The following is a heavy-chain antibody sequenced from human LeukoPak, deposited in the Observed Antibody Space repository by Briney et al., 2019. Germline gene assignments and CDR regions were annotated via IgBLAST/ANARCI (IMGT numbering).Heavy chain of an antibody. CDR2: ISSSSSTI. CDR3: ARVYCSSTSCYRGYGMDV. CDR1: GFTFSSYS. D-gene: IGHD2-2*02. V-gene: IGHV3-48*02. J-gene: IGHJ6*02. Sequence: PGGSLRLSCAASGFTFSSYSMNWVRQAPGKGLEWVSYISSSSSTIYYADSVKGRFTISRDNAKNSLYLQMNSLRDEDTAVYYCARVYCSSTSCYRGYGMDVWGQGTTVTVSS.